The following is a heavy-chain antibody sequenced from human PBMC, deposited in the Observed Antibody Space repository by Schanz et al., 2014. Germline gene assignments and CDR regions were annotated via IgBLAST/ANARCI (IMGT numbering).Heavy chain of an antibody. J-gene: IGHJ4*02. D-gene: IGHD3-9*01. CDR3: AGGEYQLRYGN. CDR2: ISSTSRAT. Sequence: EVQLVESGGSLVQQGGSLRLSCAASGFTFRSYSMNWVRQAPGKGLEWISYISSTSRATYYADSVKGRFTISRDNAKNSLFLQMNSLRAEDTAVYYCAGGEYQLRYGNWGQGTLVTVSS. V-gene: IGHV3-48*01. CDR1: GFTFRSYS.